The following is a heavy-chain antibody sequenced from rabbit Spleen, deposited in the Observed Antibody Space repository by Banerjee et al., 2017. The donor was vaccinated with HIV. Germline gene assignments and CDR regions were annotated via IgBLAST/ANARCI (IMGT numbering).Heavy chain of an antibody. CDR1: GFSFSSSYY. CDR3: ARGWGGDGHAFDP. D-gene: IGHD2-1*01. CDR2: IYAGSSGST. Sequence: QEQLEESAGGLVQPGGSLKLTYTASGFSFSSSYYMCWVRQAPGKGLEWIACIYAGSSGSTYYASWAKGRFTISKTSTTVTLQMTSLTVADTATYFCARGWGGDGHAFDPWGPGTLVTVS. V-gene: IGHV1S45*01. J-gene: IGHJ2*01.